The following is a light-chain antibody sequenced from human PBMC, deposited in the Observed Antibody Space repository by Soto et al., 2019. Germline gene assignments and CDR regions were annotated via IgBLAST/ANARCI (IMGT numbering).Light chain of an antibody. V-gene: IGKV1-39*01. CDR2: AAS. Sequence: DIQMTQSPSSLSGSVGDRDTITCRASQSISSYLNWYQQKPGKAPKLLIYAASSLQSGVPSRFSGSGSGTDFTLTISSLQPEDFATYYCQQSYSTPDFGGGTKVEIK. CDR1: QSISSY. J-gene: IGKJ4*01. CDR3: QQSYSTPD.